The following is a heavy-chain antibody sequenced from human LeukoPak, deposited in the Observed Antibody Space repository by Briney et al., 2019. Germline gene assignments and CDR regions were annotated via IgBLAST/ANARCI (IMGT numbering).Heavy chain of an antibody. J-gene: IGHJ4*02. CDR3: ARHSSGRRGIFDY. CDR2: IYYSGSN. V-gene: IGHV4-59*08. Sequence: SDTLSLTCTVSGGSISSYYWSWIRQPPGKGLEWIGYIYYSGSNNYNPSIQRRVHLSLDTYTSEFPLKMSCVTAADTAVYYCARHSSGRRGIFDYWGQGTLVTVSS. CDR1: GGSISSYY. D-gene: IGHD1-26*01.